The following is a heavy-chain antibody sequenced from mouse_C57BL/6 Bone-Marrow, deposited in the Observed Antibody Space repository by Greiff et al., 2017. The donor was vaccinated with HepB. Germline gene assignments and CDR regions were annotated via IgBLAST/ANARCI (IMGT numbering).Heavy chain of an antibody. V-gene: IGHV1-64*01. Sequence: VQLQQPGAELVKPGASVKLSCKASGYTFTSYWMHWVKQRPGQGLEWIGMIHPNSGSTNYNEKFKSKATLTVDKSSSTAYMQLSSLTSEDSAVYYCAPYYYGHTGGFAYWGQGTLVTVSA. CDR3: APYYYGHTGGFAY. D-gene: IGHD1-1*01. J-gene: IGHJ3*01. CDR1: GYTFTSYW. CDR2: IHPNSGST.